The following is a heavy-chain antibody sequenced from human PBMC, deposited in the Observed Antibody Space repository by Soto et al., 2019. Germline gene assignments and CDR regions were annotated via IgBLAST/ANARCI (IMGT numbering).Heavy chain of an antibody. J-gene: IGHJ4*02. V-gene: IGHV4-4*02. CDR1: GGSVSGDDW. Sequence: SETLSLTCAVSGGSVSGDDWWSWVRQPPEKVLECIGDIYQSGSTNYNPSLKSRVTISVDTSKNQFSLKLSPVTAADTAVYYCARRAGYDILTGYYSAFDYWGQGTLVTVSS. CDR2: IYQSGST. CDR3: ARRAGYDILTGYYSAFDY. D-gene: IGHD3-9*01.